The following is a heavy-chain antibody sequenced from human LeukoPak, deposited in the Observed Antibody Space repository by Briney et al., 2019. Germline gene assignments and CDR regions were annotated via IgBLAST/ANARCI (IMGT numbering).Heavy chain of an antibody. V-gene: IGHV4-61*01. D-gene: IGHD3-16*02. CDR1: GGSVSSGSYY. Sequence: SETLSLTCTVSGGSVSSGSYYWSWIRQPPGKGREWFGYIYYSGSTNYNPSLKSRVTISVETSKNQFSLKLSSVTAADTAVYYCARGPLRLGELSLFAFDIWGQGTMVTVSS. J-gene: IGHJ3*02. CDR2: IYYSGST. CDR3: ARGPLRLGELSLFAFDI.